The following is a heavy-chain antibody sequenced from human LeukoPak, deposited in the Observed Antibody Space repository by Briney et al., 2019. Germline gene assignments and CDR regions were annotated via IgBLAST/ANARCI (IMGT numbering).Heavy chain of an antibody. CDR1: GYTFTGYY. Sequence: ASVKVSCKASGYTFTGYYMHWVRQAPGQGLEWMGWINPNSGGTNYAQKFQGRVTMTRDTSISTAYMELSRLRSDDTAVYYCARDRSYAPNWFDPWGQGTLVTVSS. D-gene: IGHD5-18*01. J-gene: IGHJ5*02. CDR2: INPNSGGT. CDR3: ARDRSYAPNWFDP. V-gene: IGHV1-2*02.